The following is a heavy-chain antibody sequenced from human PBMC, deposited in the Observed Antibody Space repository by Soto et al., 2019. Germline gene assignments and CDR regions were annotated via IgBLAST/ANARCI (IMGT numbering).Heavy chain of an antibody. CDR2: MSFDGSSE. V-gene: IGHV3-30*18. CDR3: AKDAAVAFDI. J-gene: IGHJ3*02. CDR1: GFTFSNYG. D-gene: IGHD2-15*01. Sequence: QVHLVESGGGVVQPGRSLRLSCAASGFTFSNYGMHWVRQAPGKGLEWLAVMSFDGSSEYYADSVQGRLTISRDNSKNTLYLQMNSLRTEDTAVYHCAKDAAVAFDIWGQGTMVTVSS.